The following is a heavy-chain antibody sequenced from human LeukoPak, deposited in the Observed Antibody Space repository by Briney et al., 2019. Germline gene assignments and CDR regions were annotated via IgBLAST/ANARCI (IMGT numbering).Heavy chain of an antibody. CDR2: ISGSGIST. CDR1: GFTFSDYG. D-gene: IGHD3-22*01. V-gene: IGHV3-23*01. Sequence: GGSLRLSCAAAGFTFSDYGMNWVRQAPGKGLEWVSGISGSGISTYYADSVKGRFTISRDNSKNTLYLQINSLRVEDTAVYYCAKSWNYYDSSGDDALDIWGQGTMVTVPS. J-gene: IGHJ3*02. CDR3: AKSWNYYDSSGDDALDI.